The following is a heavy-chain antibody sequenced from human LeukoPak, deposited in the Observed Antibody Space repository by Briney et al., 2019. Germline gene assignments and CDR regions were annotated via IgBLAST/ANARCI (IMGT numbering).Heavy chain of an antibody. CDR1: GGSASSGSCY. CDR3: ARGGYGEYYYDISMYYLFAY. J-gene: IGHJ4*02. CDR2: IYYSGST. V-gene: IGHV4-61*01. D-gene: IGHD3-22*01. Sequence: LPETPLLICTVSGGSASSGSCYWSWIRQPPGKGLEWIGYIYYSGSTNYNPSLKSRVTISVDTSKNQFSLKLSSVTAADTAVYYCARGGYGEYYYDISMYYLFAYWGERCLVTVSS.